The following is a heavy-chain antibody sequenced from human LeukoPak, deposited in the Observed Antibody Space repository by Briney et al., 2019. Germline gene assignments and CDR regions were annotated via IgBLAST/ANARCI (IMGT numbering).Heavy chain of an antibody. CDR3: AKDKRITIFGVVMTA. J-gene: IGHJ5*02. V-gene: IGHV3-11*01. D-gene: IGHD3-3*01. Sequence: GGSLRLSCAASGFTFSDYYMSWIRQAPGKGLEWVSYISSSGSTIYYADSVKGRFTISRDNAKNSLYLQMNSLRAEDTAVYYCAKDKRITIFGVVMTAWGQGTLVTVSS. CDR2: ISSSGSTI. CDR1: GFTFSDYY.